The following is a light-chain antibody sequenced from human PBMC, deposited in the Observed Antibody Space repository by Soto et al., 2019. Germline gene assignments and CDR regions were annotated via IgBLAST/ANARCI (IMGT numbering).Light chain of an antibody. CDR2: DAS. CDR3: QQRSNWPLT. Sequence: EIVLTQSPATLSLSPGERATLSCRASQSVSTYFAWYQQKPGQAPRLLIYDASNRATGIPARFSGSGSGTDFTIPISSLEPEDFAIYYCQQRSNWPLTFGQWTKMEIK. V-gene: IGKV3-11*01. CDR1: QSVSTY. J-gene: IGKJ1*01.